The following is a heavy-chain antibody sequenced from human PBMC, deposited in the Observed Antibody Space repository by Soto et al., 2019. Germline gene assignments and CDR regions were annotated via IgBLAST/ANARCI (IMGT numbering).Heavy chain of an antibody. Sequence: GGSLRLSCTASGFTFTSYGMHWVRQAPGKGLEWMALILHDGSAEYYADSVKGRFTISRDNSKNTLYLQMDSLRAEDTAVYYCARSRDGYSFYFYYGMDGWGQGTKVT. D-gene: IGHD4-4*01. CDR2: ILHDGSAE. J-gene: IGHJ6*02. V-gene: IGHV3-30*03. CDR3: ARSRDGYSFYFYYGMDG. CDR1: GFTFTSYG.